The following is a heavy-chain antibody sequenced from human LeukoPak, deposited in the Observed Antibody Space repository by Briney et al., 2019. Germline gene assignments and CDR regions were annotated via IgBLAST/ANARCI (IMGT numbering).Heavy chain of an antibody. CDR1: GYTFTGYY. D-gene: IGHD3-10*01. CDR2: INPNSGGT. Sequence: GASVKVSCKASGYTFTGYYMHWVRQAPGQGLEWMGWINPNSGGTNYAQKFQGRVTMTRDTSISTAYMELSRLRSDDTAVYYCARADYYGSGSYSQPFDYWGQGTLVTVSS. CDR3: ARADYYGSGSYSQPFDY. J-gene: IGHJ4*02. V-gene: IGHV1-2*02.